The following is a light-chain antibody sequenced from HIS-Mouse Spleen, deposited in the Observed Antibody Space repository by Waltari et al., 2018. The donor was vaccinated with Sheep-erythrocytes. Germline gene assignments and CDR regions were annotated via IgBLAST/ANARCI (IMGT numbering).Light chain of an antibody. CDR3: SSYTSSSTLDV. Sequence: QSALTQPPSASGSPGQSVTISCTGTSSDVGGYNYVSWYQQHPGKAPNLMIYEVSKRPSGVPDRFSGSKSGNTASLTVSGLQAEDEADYYCSSYTSSSTLDVFGTGTKVTVL. J-gene: IGLJ1*01. V-gene: IGLV2-8*01. CDR1: SSDVGGYNY. CDR2: EVS.